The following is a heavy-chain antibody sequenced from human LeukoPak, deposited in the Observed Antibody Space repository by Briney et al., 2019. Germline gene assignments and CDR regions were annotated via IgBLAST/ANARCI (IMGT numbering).Heavy chain of an antibody. CDR3: ARVNCRYYDSSGYIPRCHAFDI. CDR1: GFTFSSYA. D-gene: IGHD3-22*01. V-gene: IGHV3-30-3*01. J-gene: IGHJ3*02. Sequence: GRSLRLSCAASGFTFSSYAMHWVRQAPGKGLEWVAVISYDGSNKYYADPVKGRFTISRDNSKNTLYLQMNSLRAEDTAVYYCARVNCRYYDSSGYIPRCHAFDIWGQGTMVTVSS. CDR2: ISYDGSNK.